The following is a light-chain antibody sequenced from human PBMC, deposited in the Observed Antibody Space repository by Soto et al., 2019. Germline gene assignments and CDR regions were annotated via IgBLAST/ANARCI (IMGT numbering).Light chain of an antibody. CDR3: ISYLDRQSYL. V-gene: IGLV2-14*03. Sequence: QSVLTQPASVFGSPGQSITISCSGTSSDIGSYNHVAWYQQFPGKSPKLMIYAVSDRPSGVSDRFSGSKSGITASLTISGLQTDDEADYYCISYLDRQSYLFGTGTKVTVL. CDR1: SSDIGSYNH. J-gene: IGLJ1*01. CDR2: AVS.